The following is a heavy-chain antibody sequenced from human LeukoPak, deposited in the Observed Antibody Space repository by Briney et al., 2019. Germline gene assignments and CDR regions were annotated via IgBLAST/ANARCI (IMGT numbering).Heavy chain of an antibody. CDR2: IYYGGST. CDR1: GGSISSGGYY. V-gene: IGHV4-31*03. J-gene: IGHJ4*02. Sequence: SETLSLTCTVSGGSISSGGYYWSWIRQHPGKGLEWIGYIYYGGSTYYNPSLKSRVTISVDMSKNQFSLKLSSVTAADTAVYYCARCPYYDFWSGYYTPQHFDYWGQGTLVTVSS. CDR3: ARCPYYDFWSGYYTPQHFDY. D-gene: IGHD3-3*01.